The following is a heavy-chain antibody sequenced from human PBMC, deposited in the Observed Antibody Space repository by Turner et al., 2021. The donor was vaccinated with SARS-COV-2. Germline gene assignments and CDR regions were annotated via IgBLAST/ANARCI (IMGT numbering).Heavy chain of an antibody. D-gene: IGHD2-15*01. J-gene: IGHJ4*02. CDR2: ILYDGSNK. Sequence: QVQLVESVGGVVPPGRSLRLSCAASGFTFSNYGVHWVRQAPGKGLEWVAVILYDGSNKYYADSVKGRFTISRDNSKNTLYLQMNSLRAEDTAVYYCAKSGGMYCSGGNCYSSYFDYWGQGTLVTVSS. CDR3: AKSGGMYCSGGNCYSSYFDY. V-gene: IGHV3-30*18. CDR1: GFTFSNYG.